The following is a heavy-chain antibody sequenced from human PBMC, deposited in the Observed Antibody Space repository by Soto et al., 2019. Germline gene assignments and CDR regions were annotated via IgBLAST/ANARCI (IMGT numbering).Heavy chain of an antibody. V-gene: IGHV4-31*03. Sequence: SETLSLTCTVSGGSISSGGYYWSWIRQHPGKGLEWIGYIYYSGSTYCNPSLKSRVTISVDTSKNQFSLKLSSVTAADTAVYYCARDIARDYYYGMDVWGQGTTVTVSS. J-gene: IGHJ6*02. CDR2: IYYSGST. CDR3: ARDIARDYYYGMDV. CDR1: GGSISSGGYY. D-gene: IGHD2-15*01.